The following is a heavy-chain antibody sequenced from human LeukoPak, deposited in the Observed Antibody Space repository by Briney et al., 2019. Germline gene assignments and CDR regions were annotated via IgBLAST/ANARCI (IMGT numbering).Heavy chain of an antibody. CDR3: ARDRPIMLYYFDY. J-gene: IGHJ4*02. Sequence: GGSLRLSCAASGFTVSNNYMSWVRQAPGKGLEWVANIKQDGSEKYYVDSVKGRFTISRDNAKNSLYLQMNSLRAEDTAVYYCARDRPIMLYYFDYWGQGTLVTVSS. CDR2: IKQDGSEK. D-gene: IGHD2-8*01. CDR1: GFTVSNNY. V-gene: IGHV3-7*01.